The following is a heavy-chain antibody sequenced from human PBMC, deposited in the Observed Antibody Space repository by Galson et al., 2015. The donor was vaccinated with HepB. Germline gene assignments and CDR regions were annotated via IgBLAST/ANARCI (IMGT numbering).Heavy chain of an antibody. Sequence: SVKVSCKASGYTFTTYAIHWVRQAPGQGLEWMGWIDLVNGNTKYPQKFQGRVSFTRDTSASTAYMEVNILTSEDTAVYYCARYGSGSVAYWGQGTLVTVSS. CDR1: GYTFTTYA. CDR2: IDLVNGNT. J-gene: IGHJ4*02. D-gene: IGHD3-10*01. V-gene: IGHV1-3*01. CDR3: ARYGSGSVAY.